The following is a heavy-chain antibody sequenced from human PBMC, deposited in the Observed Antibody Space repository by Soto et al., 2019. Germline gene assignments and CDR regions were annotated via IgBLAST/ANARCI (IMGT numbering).Heavy chain of an antibody. CDR2: TGAYNGYT. CDR1: GYTFTNYG. V-gene: IGHV1-18*01. CDR3: ARASSGWFAP. J-gene: IGHJ5*02. D-gene: IGHD1-26*01. Sequence: QVQLVQSGPEVKKPGASVKVSCKASGYTFTNYGITWVRQAPGQGREWMGWTGAYNGYTKYAQKYQGRVTMTTNTAASTAYMDLRSLRPDDTSIYYCARASSGWFAPWGQGTLVTVSS.